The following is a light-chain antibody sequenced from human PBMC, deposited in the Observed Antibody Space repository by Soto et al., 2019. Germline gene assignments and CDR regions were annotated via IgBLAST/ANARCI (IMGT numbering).Light chain of an antibody. CDR2: EGN. CDR1: SSGALSYDV. V-gene: IGLV2-23*01. Sequence: QSALTQPASVSGSPGQSVTISCTGGSSGALSYDVVSWYQHRPGKGPKLIIYEGNKRPSGVSNRYSGSRSDNMASLTISGLQAEDEADYYCCSYVYSNSWVFGGGTKVTVL. CDR3: CSYVYSNSWV. J-gene: IGLJ3*02.